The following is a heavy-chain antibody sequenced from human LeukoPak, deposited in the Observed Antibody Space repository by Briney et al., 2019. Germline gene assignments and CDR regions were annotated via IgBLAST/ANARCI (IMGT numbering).Heavy chain of an antibody. V-gene: IGHV1-24*01. J-gene: IGHJ3*02. Sequence: VASVKVSCKVSGYTLSDLAMHWVRQAPGKGLEWMGGLDPEDGEAIYAQPLQGRVTMTEDTSSDTAYMVLSSPKSEDTAVYYCATRNFGDYGAFDIWGQGTMVTVSS. CDR1: GYTLSDLA. CDR3: ATRNFGDYGAFDI. D-gene: IGHD4-17*01. CDR2: LDPEDGEA.